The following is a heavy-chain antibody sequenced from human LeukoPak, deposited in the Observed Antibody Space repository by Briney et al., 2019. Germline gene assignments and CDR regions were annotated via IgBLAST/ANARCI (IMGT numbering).Heavy chain of an antibody. V-gene: IGHV4-59*08. CDR3: ARMGGYSGYATH. J-gene: IGHJ4*02. Sequence: SETLSLTYTVSGGSLSSYYWSWIRQPPGKGLEGIGYIYSTGSGNYNPSLKSRVTLSVDTAKNQFSLKLNSVTAADTAVYYCARMGGYSGYATHWGQGTLVTVSS. CDR1: GGSLSSYY. D-gene: IGHD5-12*01. CDR2: IYSTGSG.